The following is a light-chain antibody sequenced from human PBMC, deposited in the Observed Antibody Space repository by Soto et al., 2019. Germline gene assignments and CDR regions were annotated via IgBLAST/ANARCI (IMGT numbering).Light chain of an antibody. CDR1: SSDVGSYNL. V-gene: IGLV2-23*01. J-gene: IGLJ1*01. CDR2: EDS. CDR3: CSYAGSGTYV. Sequence: QSALTQPAYVSGSPGQSITISCTGNSSDVGSYNLVSWYQQHPGKAPKLIIYEDSKRPSGVSNRFSGSKSGNTASLTISGLQAEDEADYYCCSYAGSGTYVFGTGTKLTVL.